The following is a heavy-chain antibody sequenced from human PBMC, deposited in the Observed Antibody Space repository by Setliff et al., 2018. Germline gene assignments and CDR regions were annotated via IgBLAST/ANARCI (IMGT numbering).Heavy chain of an antibody. CDR1: GGSFSGYY. Sequence: PSETLSLTCAVYGGSFSGYYWTWIRQPPGKGLEWIGEINHSGSTNYNPSLKSRVTISVDTSKNQFSLKLSSVTAADTAVYYCARNDRPLRYYFDYWGQGTLVTVSS. CDR2: INHSGST. V-gene: IGHV4-34*01. J-gene: IGHJ4*02. CDR3: ARNDRPLRYYFDY. D-gene: IGHD3-9*01.